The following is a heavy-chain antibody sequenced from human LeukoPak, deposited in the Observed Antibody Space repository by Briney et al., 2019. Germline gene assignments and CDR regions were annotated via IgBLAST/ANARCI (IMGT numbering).Heavy chain of an antibody. V-gene: IGHV4-39*07. D-gene: IGHD3-10*01. CDR3: TRSDGYGLVGI. CDR1: GVSISSGSNY. J-gene: IGHJ3*01. CDR2: IYSSGST. Sequence: PSETLSLACSVSGVSISSGSNYWGWIRQPPGKTLEWIGSIYSSGSTYYNSSLKSRVIILIDTSKNHFSLTLSSVTAADTAVYYCTRSDGYGLVGIWGQGTMVTVSS.